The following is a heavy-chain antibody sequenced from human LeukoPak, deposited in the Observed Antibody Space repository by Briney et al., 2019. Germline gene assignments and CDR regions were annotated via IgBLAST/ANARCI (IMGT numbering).Heavy chain of an antibody. CDR1: GFTFSSYA. CDR2: ISSSSSYI. CDR3: ARAGDIVLMVYAEGVDAFDI. J-gene: IGHJ3*02. V-gene: IGHV3-21*01. D-gene: IGHD2-8*01. Sequence: PGGPLRLSCAASGFTFSSYAMSWVRHAPGKGLEWVSSISSSSSYIYYADSVKGRFTISRDNAKNSLYLQMNSLRAEDTAVYYCARAGDIVLMVYAEGVDAFDIWGQGTMVTVSS.